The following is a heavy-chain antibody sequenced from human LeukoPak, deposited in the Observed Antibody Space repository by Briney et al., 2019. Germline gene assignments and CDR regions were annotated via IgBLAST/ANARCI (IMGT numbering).Heavy chain of an antibody. CDR3: ARERSDSSSWYVFDY. Sequence: PGGSLRLSCAASGFTFSSYGMHWVRQAPGKGLEWVASISYDGNNKYYADSVKGRFTISRDDSKNTLYLQMNSLRAEDTAVLYCARERSDSSSWYVFDYWGQGTLVTVSS. D-gene: IGHD6-13*01. J-gene: IGHJ4*02. V-gene: IGHV3-30*03. CDR2: ISYDGNNK. CDR1: GFTFSSYG.